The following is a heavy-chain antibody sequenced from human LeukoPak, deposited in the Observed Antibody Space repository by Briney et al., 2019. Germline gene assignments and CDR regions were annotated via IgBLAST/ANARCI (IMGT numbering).Heavy chain of an antibody. CDR1: GYTFTGYY. CDR2: INPHSGDT. CDR3: ARFHPTVSFDY. J-gene: IGHJ4*02. D-gene: IGHD4-11*01. V-gene: IGHV1-2*06. Sequence: AASVKVSCKASGYTFTGYYIHWVRQAPGQGLEWMGRINPHSGDTNSAQKFQGRVTVTRDTSISTAYMELSSLRSEDTAVYYCARFHPTVSFDYWGQGTLVTVSS.